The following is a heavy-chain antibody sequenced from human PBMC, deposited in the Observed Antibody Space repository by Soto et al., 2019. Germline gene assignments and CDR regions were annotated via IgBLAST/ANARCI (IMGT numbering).Heavy chain of an antibody. D-gene: IGHD1-20*01. CDR1: GGSISSYY. CDR2: IYYSGST. J-gene: IGHJ4*02. Sequence: SETLSLTCTVSGGSISSYYWSWIRQPPGKGLEWIGYIYYSGSTNYNPSPKSRVTISVDTSKNQFSLKLSSVTAADTAVYYCASRLTGTTGSFDYWGQGTLVTVSS. V-gene: IGHV4-59*01. CDR3: ASRLTGTTGSFDY.